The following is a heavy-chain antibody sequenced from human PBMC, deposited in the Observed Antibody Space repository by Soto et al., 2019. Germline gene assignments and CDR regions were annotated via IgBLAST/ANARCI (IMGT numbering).Heavy chain of an antibody. CDR2: MIPISEKT. D-gene: IGHD2-2*01. Sequence: QVQLVQSGAEVKKPGSSVKVSCKASGGTFSSYAISWVRQAPGQGLEWMGGMIPISEKTNYAQKFQGRVTSTADESTSTAYMEISSLRSQDTGVYYCARSQGSSTTLEIYYYYYYGMDVWGQGTTVTVSS. J-gene: IGHJ6*02. CDR3: ARSQGSSTTLEIYYYYYYGMDV. V-gene: IGHV1-69*01. CDR1: GGTFSSYA.